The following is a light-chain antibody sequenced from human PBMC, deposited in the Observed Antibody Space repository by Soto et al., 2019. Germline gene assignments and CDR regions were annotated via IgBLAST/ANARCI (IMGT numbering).Light chain of an antibody. Sequence: EIVLTQSPGTLSLSPGDRATLSCRASQSVISDYLAWYQQKPGQAPRLLIYGASGRATGIPDRFSGSGPGTDFTLTISRLEPEDFAVYYCQQYGSSPLTFGGGTKVDIK. CDR3: QQYGSSPLT. V-gene: IGKV3-20*01. J-gene: IGKJ4*01. CDR1: QSVISDY. CDR2: GAS.